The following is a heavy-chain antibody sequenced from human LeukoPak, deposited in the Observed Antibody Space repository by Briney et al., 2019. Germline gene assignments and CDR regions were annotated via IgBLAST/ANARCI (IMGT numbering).Heavy chain of an antibody. J-gene: IGHJ6*02. CDR2: ISAYNGNT. CDR3: ARDSSGWYGIAGYYYYGMDV. Sequence: ASVKVSCKASGYTFTSYGISWVRQAAGQGLEWMGWISAYNGNTNYAQKLQGRVTMTTDTSTSTAYMELRSLRSDDTAVYYCARDSSGWYGIAGYYYYGMDVWGQGTTVTVSS. CDR1: GYTFTSYG. V-gene: IGHV1-18*01. D-gene: IGHD6-19*01.